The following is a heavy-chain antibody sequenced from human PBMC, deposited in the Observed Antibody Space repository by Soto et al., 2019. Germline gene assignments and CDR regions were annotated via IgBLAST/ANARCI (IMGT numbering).Heavy chain of an antibody. CDR2: ISAYNGNT. CDR1: GYTFTTYG. D-gene: IGHD3-10*01. Sequence: ASVKVSCKASGYTFTTYGITWVRQAPGQGLEWMGWISAYNGNTNYAQKLQGRVTMTTDTSTSTAYMELRSLRSDDTAVYYCARDGAGYYGSGSYSQKYCDYWGQGTLVTV. J-gene: IGHJ4*02. CDR3: ARDGAGYYGSGSYSQKYCDY. V-gene: IGHV1-18*01.